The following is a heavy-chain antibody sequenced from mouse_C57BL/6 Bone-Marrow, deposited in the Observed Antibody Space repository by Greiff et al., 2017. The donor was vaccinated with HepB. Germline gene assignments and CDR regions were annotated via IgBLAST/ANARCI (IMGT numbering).Heavy chain of an antibody. V-gene: IGHV1-52*01. CDR2: IDPSDSET. D-gene: IGHD1-1*01. CDR1: GYTFTSYW. CDR3: AGSSYGSSYDAMDY. J-gene: IGHJ4*01. Sequence: QVQLQQPGAELVRPGSSVKLSCKASGYTFTSYWMHWVKQRPIQGLEWIGNIDPSDSETHYNQKFKDKATLTVNKTSSTAYMQLSSLTSEDSAVYYCAGSSYGSSYDAMDYWGQGTSVTVSS.